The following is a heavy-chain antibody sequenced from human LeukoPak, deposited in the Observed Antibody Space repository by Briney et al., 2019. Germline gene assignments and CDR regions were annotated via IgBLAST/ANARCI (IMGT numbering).Heavy chain of an antibody. CDR3: ARHAELPGYFDH. J-gene: IGHJ4*02. Sequence: GASVKVSCKASGGTFSSYAISWVRQAPGQGLEWMGRIIPILGIANYAQKFQGRVTITADKSTSTAYMELSSLRSEDTAVYYCARHAELPGYFDHWGQGTLVTVSS. CDR1: GGTFSSYA. V-gene: IGHV1-69*04. CDR2: IIPILGIA. D-gene: IGHD1-26*01.